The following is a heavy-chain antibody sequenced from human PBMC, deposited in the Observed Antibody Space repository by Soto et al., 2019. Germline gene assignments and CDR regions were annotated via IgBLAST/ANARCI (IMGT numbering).Heavy chain of an antibody. D-gene: IGHD5-18*01. Sequence: ASVKVSCKVSGYTLTELSMHWVRQAPGKGLEWMGGFDPEDGETIYAQKFQGRVTMTEDTSTDTAYMELSSLRSEDTAVYYCATDLGVLRSDSSWGQGTLVTVSS. CDR2: FDPEDGET. CDR3: ATDLGVLRSDSS. CDR1: GYTLTELS. J-gene: IGHJ5*02. V-gene: IGHV1-24*01.